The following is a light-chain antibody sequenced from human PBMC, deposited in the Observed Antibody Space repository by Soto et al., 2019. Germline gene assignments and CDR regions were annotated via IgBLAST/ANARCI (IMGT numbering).Light chain of an antibody. CDR1: QTVSNY. V-gene: IGKV3-11*01. CDR2: DAS. J-gene: IGKJ5*01. Sequence: EILLTHSPPTLSFSPGERATLSCRASQTVSNYLLWYQQKPGQAPRLLIYDASNRATGIPARFSGSGSETDFTLTISSLEPEDVAFYYCQQRMNWPLTFGQGTRLEIK. CDR3: QQRMNWPLT.